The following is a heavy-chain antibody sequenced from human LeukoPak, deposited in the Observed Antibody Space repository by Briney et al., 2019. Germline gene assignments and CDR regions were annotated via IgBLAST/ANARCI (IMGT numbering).Heavy chain of an antibody. Sequence: PGGSLRLSCAASGFTFRSNEMNWVRQAPGKGLEWLSYISSSSSTIHYVDSVKGRFTISRDNAKNSPFLQMNSLRAEDTAVYYCASGVHYTSGWIDIWGQGTMVTVSS. D-gene: IGHD6-19*01. V-gene: IGHV3-48*03. CDR3: ASGVHYTSGWIDI. J-gene: IGHJ3*02. CDR2: ISSSSSTI. CDR1: GFTFRSNE.